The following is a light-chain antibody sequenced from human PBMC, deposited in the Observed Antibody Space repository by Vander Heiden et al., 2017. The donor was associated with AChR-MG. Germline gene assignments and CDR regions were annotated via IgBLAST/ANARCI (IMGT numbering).Light chain of an antibody. CDR2: WAS. CDR1: QSLLYSANNRNY. J-gene: IGKJ3*01. CDR3: QQYYSTLSFS. Sequence: DIVMTQSPDSLAVSLGERATINCKSSQSLLYSANNRNYLAWYQQKPGQPPKLLIYWASIRESGVPDRFSGSGSGTDFTLTISSLQAEDVAVYYCQQYYSTLSFSFGPGTKVDIK. V-gene: IGKV4-1*01.